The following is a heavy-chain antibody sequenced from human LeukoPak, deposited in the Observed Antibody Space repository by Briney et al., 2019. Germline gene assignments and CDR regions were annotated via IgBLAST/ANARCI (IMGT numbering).Heavy chain of an antibody. Sequence: PGRSLRLSCTASGFTFGDYAMSWFRQAPGKGLEGVGFIRSKAYGGTTEYAASVKGRFTISRDDSKSIAYLQMNSLKTEDTAVYYCTQGIAAAGSRGYYFDYWGQGTLVTVSS. J-gene: IGHJ4*02. CDR3: TQGIAAAGSRGYYFDY. V-gene: IGHV3-49*03. D-gene: IGHD6-13*01. CDR1: GFTFGDYA. CDR2: IRSKAYGGTT.